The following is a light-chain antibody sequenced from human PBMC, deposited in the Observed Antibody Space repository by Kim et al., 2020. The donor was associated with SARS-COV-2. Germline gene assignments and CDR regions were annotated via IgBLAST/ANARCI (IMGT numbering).Light chain of an antibody. Sequence: DIQMTQSPSSLSASVGDRVTITCQASQDISNYLNWYQQKPGKAPKLLIYDASNLETAVPSRFSGSGSGTDFTFTISSLQPEDIATYYCQQYDNLPLTFGGGTKLEI. V-gene: IGKV1-33*01. CDR2: DAS. CDR1: QDISNY. CDR3: QQYDNLPLT. J-gene: IGKJ4*01.